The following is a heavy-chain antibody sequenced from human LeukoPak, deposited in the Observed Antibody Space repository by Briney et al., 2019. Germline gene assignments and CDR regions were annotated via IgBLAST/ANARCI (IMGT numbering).Heavy chain of an antibody. J-gene: IGHJ3*02. CDR1: GFTFRNYG. V-gene: IGHV3-23*01. CDR2: ITGGTIRT. Sequence: GGSLRLSCATAGFTFRNYGMSWVRQAPGKGLEWVSSITGGTIRTYYADSVKGRCTISRDNSKNTLYLQMNSLRAEDTAVYYCARGWRGNDLYDAFDIWGQGTMVTVSS. CDR3: ARGWRGNDLYDAFDI. D-gene: IGHD4-23*01.